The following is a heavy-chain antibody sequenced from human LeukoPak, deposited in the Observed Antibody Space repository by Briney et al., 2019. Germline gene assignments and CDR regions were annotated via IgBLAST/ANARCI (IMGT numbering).Heavy chain of an antibody. Sequence: SETLSLTCTVSGYSISSYYWSWIRQPPGKGLEWIGYIYYSGSTSYTLSLKSRVTISIDTSNNQFSLKLNSVTAADTAVYYCARFGAAAGTDQWGQGTLVTVSS. D-gene: IGHD6-13*01. CDR2: IYYSGST. V-gene: IGHV4-59*01. J-gene: IGHJ4*02. CDR3: ARFGAAAGTDQ. CDR1: GYSISSYY.